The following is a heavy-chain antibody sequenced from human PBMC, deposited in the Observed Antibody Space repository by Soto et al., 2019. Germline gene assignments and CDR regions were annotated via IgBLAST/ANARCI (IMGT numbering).Heavy chain of an antibody. D-gene: IGHD2-2*01. CDR1: GLTFKESP. Sequence: GGSLRLSCAASGLTFKESPMNWARQAPGQGLERVASLSDTGASPWYAESVRGRLSIYRDNSKNTLYLQMNRLRREDPARDYCGKGRASAWACYFDNWGQGTLVTVSS. V-gene: IGHV3-23*01. CDR3: GKGRASAWACYFDN. CDR2: LSDTGASP. J-gene: IGHJ4*02.